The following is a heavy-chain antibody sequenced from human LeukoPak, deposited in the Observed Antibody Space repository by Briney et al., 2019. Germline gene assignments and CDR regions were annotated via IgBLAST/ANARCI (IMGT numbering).Heavy chain of an antibody. D-gene: IGHD1-14*01. Sequence: ASVKVSCKVSGYTLTELSMHWVRQAPGKGLEWRGGFDPEDGETIYAQKFQGRVTMTEDTSTDTAYMELSSLRSEDTAVYYCATGPPPDGRGWVWFPNHSWFDPWGQGTLVTVSS. CDR2: FDPEDGET. CDR1: GYTLTELS. CDR3: ATGPPPDGRGWVWFPNHSWFDP. J-gene: IGHJ5*02. V-gene: IGHV1-24*01.